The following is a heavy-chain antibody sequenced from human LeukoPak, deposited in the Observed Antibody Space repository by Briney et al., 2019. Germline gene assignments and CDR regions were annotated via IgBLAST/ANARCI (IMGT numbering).Heavy chain of an antibody. D-gene: IGHD3-16*02. Sequence: PPETLSLTCAVSGGSISSSNWWSWVRQPPGKGLEWIGYIYYSGSTNYNPSLKSRVTISVDTSKNQFSLKLSSVTAADTAVYYCARGPHYDYVWGSYRYTNYFDYWGQGTLVTVSS. J-gene: IGHJ4*02. V-gene: IGHV4-4*03. CDR2: IYYSGST. CDR3: ARGPHYDYVWGSYRYTNYFDY. CDR1: GGSISSSNW.